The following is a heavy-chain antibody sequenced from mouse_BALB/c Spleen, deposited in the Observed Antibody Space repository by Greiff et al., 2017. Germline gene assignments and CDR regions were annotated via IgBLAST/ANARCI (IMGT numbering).Heavy chain of an antibody. D-gene: IGHD2-3*01. J-gene: IGHJ4*01. CDR2: IDPENGDT. Sequence: EVKLVESGAELVKPGASVKLSCTASGYNFTDYYMHWVKQRPEQGLEWIGWIDPENGDTEYAPKFQGKATMTADTSSNTAYLQLSSLTSEDTAVYYCTAWVLRAMDYWGQGTSVTVSS. V-gene: IGHV14-4*02. CDR3: TAWVLRAMDY. CDR1: GYNFTDYY.